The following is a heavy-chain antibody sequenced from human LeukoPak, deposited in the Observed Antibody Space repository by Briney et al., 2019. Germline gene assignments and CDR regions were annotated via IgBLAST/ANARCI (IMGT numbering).Heavy chain of an antibody. CDR3: AKGGGSGSYFRYYYYGMDV. V-gene: IGHV3-23*01. J-gene: IGHJ6*02. CDR1: GFTFSGYA. D-gene: IGHD3-10*01. Sequence: PGGSLRLSCAASGFTFSGYAMSWVRQAPGKGLEWVSAISGSGGSTYYADSVKGRFTISRDNSKNTLYLQMNSLRAEDTAVYYCAKGGGSGSYFRYYYYGMDVWGQGATVTVSS. CDR2: ISGSGGST.